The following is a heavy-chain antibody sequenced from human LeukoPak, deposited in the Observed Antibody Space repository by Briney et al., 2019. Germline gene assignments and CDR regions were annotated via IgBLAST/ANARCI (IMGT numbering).Heavy chain of an antibody. CDR3: ASSDDSSGYYYD. CDR1: GYTFTSYD. Sequence: ASVKVSCKASGYTFTSYDINWVRQATGQGLEWMGWISAYNGNTNYAQKLQGRVTMTTDTSTSTAYMELRSLRSDDTAVYYCASSDDSSGYYYDWGQGTLVTVSS. V-gene: IGHV1-18*01. CDR2: ISAYNGNT. D-gene: IGHD3-22*01. J-gene: IGHJ4*02.